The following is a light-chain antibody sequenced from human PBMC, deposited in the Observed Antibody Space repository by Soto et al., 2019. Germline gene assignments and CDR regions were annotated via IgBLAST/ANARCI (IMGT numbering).Light chain of an antibody. J-gene: IGKJ1*01. Sequence: IVRTQSPATLSLSPGERPTLSCMASQSVSSNLAWYQQRPGQAPRLVSYAASSRATGIPDRFSGSWSGTDFTLTISRLEPEDFEVYYCQQYGNSPRTFGQGTKVDIK. V-gene: IGKV3-20*01. CDR1: QSVSSN. CDR2: AAS. CDR3: QQYGNSPRT.